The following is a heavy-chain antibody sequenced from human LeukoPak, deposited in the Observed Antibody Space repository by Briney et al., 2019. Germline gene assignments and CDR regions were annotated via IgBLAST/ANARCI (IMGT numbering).Heavy chain of an antibody. V-gene: IGHV3-64D*06. J-gene: IGHJ4*02. Sequence: GGSLRLSCSASGFTFSSYAMHWVRQAPGKGLEYVSAITSNGGGTYYADSVKGRFTISRDNSKNTLYLQMSSLRAEDTAVYYCARDMGDGYNFDYWGQGTLVTVSS. D-gene: IGHD5-24*01. CDR3: ARDMGDGYNFDY. CDR2: ITSNGGGT. CDR1: GFTFSSYA.